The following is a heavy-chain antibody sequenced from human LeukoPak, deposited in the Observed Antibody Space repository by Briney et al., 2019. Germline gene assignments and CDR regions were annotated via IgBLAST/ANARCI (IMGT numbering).Heavy chain of an antibody. CDR2: IYYSGST. Sequence: SETLSLTCTVSGGSISSSSYYWGWIRQPPGKGLEWIGSIYYSGSTYYNPSLKSRVTISVDTSKNQFSLKLSAVTAADTAVYYYARPIYYDSSGYLYWGQGTLVTVSS. V-gene: IGHV4-39*01. D-gene: IGHD3-22*01. CDR1: GGSISSSSYY. CDR3: ARPIYYDSSGYLY. J-gene: IGHJ4*02.